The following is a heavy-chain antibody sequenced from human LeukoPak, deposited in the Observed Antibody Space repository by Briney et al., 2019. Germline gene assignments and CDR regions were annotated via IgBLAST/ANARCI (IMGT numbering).Heavy chain of an antibody. J-gene: IGHJ4*02. V-gene: IGHV1-69*05. CDR3: ARGRSNYFDY. Sequence: GASVKVSCKASAGTFSSYAISWVRQAPGQGLEWMGGIIPIFGTANYAQKFQGRVTITTDESTSTAYMELSSLRSEDTAEYYCARGRSNYFDYWGQGTLVTVSS. CDR1: AGTFSSYA. D-gene: IGHD5-24*01. CDR2: IIPIFGTA.